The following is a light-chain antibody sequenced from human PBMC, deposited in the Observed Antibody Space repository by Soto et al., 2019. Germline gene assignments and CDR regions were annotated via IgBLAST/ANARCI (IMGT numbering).Light chain of an antibody. CDR2: KAS. CDR3: QQRSNWPPIT. CDR1: QTIDSW. Sequence: DIQMTQSPSSLSASVGDRVTITCRVSQTIDSWLAWYQQRPGKPPNLLIYKASTLASGVPSRFSGSGSGTDFTLTISSLEPEDFAVYYCQQRSNWPPITFGQGTRLEIK. J-gene: IGKJ5*01. V-gene: IGKV1-5*03.